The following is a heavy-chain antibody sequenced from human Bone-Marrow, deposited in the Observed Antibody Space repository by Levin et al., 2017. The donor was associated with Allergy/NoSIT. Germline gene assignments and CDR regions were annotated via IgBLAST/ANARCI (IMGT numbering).Heavy chain of an antibody. J-gene: IGHJ6*02. CDR1: GFTLRTYG. CDR2: ISSSSDII. Sequence: SGGSLRLSCAASGFTLRTYGMNWLRQAPGKGLEWLSYISSSSDIIYYADSVKGRFTISRDNAKNSLSLQMNSLRDEDTAVYYCARDYCSFISCYDVWGQGTTVTVSS. V-gene: IGHV3-48*02. CDR3: ARDYCSFISCYDV. D-gene: IGHD2-2*01.